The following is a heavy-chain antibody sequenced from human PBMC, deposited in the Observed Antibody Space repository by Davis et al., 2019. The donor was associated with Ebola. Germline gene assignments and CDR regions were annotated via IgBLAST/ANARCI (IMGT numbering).Heavy chain of an antibody. D-gene: IGHD3-10*01. CDR2: INHSGST. V-gene: IGHV4-34*01. Sequence: SEALSLTCAVYGGSFSGYYWSWIRQSPGKGLEWIGEINHSGSTNYNPSLKSRVTISVDTSKNQFSLKLSSVTAADTAVYYCARGTMVRGVIITPFDYWGQGTLVTVSS. CDR3: ARGTMVRGVIITPFDY. CDR1: GGSFSGYY. J-gene: IGHJ4*02.